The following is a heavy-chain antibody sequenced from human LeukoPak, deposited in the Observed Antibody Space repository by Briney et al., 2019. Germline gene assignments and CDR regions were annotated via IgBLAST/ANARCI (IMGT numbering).Heavy chain of an antibody. V-gene: IGHV1-69*13. D-gene: IGHD3-22*01. J-gene: IGHJ3*02. Sequence: ASVKVSXKASGGTFSSYAISWVRQAPGQGLEWMGGIIPIFGTANYAQKFQGRDTITADDSTSTAYMELSRLRSEDTAVYYCARDVGSSGYYRAFDIWGQGTMVTVSS. CDR1: GGTFSSYA. CDR2: IIPIFGTA. CDR3: ARDVGSSGYYRAFDI.